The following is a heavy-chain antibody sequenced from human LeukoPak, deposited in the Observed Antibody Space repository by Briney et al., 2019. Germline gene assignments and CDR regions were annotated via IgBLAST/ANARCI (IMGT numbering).Heavy chain of an antibody. CDR1: GDSIRSYY. CDR3: ARLGALHDAFGV. D-gene: IGHD3-16*01. J-gene: IGHJ3*01. V-gene: IGHV4-59*12. Sequence: SETLSLTCTVSGDSIRSYYWSWIRQPPGKGLEWIGNIHYSGSTKYNPSLKSRVTISVDTSKNQFSLRVTSLTAADTAVYYCARLGALHDAFGVWGQGTLVTVSS. CDR2: IHYSGST.